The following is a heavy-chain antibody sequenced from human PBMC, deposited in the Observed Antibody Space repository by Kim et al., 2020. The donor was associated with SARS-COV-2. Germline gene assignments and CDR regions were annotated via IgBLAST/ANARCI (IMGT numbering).Heavy chain of an antibody. D-gene: IGHD1-1*01. Sequence: SETLSLTCAVSGGSIKGSSYYWGWLRQPPGKGLEWIGSIHTGGSTDYNPSFKRRVTMSVDSSKNQFFLRLTSVTAEDTAVYYCARPQGPSHYSYNCWF. V-gene: IGHV4-39*01. J-gene: IGHJ5*01. CDR2: IHTGGST. CDR1: GGSIKGSSYY. CDR3: ARPQGPSHYSYNCWF.